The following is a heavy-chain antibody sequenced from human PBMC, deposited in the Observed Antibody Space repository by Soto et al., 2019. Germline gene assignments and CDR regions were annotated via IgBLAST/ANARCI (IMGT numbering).Heavy chain of an antibody. D-gene: IGHD3-22*01. J-gene: IGHJ4*02. CDR2: IYHRGTS. Sequence: PSETLSLTRAVFGNSISTTNWWSRVRPSPGKGLEWIGVIYHRGTSNYNPSLKSRVTISLDKAKNPFSLKLSSLAAADTAVYYCARDVGYHYDGSPSGQFDFWGQGTLVTVS. V-gene: IGHV4-4*02. CDR3: ARDVGYHYDGSPSGQFDF. CDR1: GNSISTTNW.